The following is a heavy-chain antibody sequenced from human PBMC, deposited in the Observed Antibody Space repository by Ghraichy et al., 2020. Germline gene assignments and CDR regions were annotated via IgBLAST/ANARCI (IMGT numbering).Heavy chain of an antibody. CDR3: ARSPRARSGWYGRYYYMDV. CDR1: GFTFSSYA. CDR2: ISGSGGST. V-gene: IGHV3-23*01. Sequence: GGSLRLSCAASGFTFSSYAMSWVRQAPGKGLEWVSAISGSGGSTYYADSVKGRFTISRDNSKNTLYLQMNSLRAEDTAVYYCARSPRARSGWYGRYYYMDVWGKGTTVTVSS. J-gene: IGHJ6*03. D-gene: IGHD6-19*01.